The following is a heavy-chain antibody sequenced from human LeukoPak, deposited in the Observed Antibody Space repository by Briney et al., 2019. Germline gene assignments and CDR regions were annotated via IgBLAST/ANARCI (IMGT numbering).Heavy chain of an antibody. CDR1: GGSISSYY. CDR3: ARGIIWGSSVTFDY. D-gene: IGHD3-16*01. Sequence: SEILSLTCTVSGGSISSYYWSWIRQPPGKGLEWIGYIYYSGSTNYNPSLKSRVTISVDTSKNQFSLKLSSVTAADTAVYYCARGIIWGSSVTFDYWGQGTLVTVSS. CDR2: IYYSGST. J-gene: IGHJ4*02. V-gene: IGHV4-59*01.